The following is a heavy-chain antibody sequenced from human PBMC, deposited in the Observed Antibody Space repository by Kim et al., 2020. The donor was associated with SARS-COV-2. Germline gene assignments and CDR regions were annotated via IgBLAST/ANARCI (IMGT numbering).Heavy chain of an antibody. D-gene: IGHD6-19*01. Sequence: TIYYADSVKGRFTISRDNAKNSLYLQMNSLRAEDTAVYYCARRQWLSIDYWGQGTLVTVSS. CDR2: TI. CDR3: ARRQWLSIDY. J-gene: IGHJ4*02. V-gene: IGHV3-11*04.